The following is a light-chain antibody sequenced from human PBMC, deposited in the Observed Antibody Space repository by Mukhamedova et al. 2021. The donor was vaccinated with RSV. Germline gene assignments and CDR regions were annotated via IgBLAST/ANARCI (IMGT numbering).Light chain of an antibody. CDR2: KAS. Sequence: WYQRRVHGKAPTLLIYKASILESGVPSRFSGSGSGTEFTLTISSLQPDDFATYYCQQYNSQWTFGQGTKVEI. J-gene: IGKJ1*01. CDR3: QQYNSQWT. V-gene: IGKV1-5*03.